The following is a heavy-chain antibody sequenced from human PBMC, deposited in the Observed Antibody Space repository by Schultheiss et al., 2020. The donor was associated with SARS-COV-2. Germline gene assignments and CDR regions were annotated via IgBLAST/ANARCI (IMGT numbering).Heavy chain of an antibody. CDR3: ARDDHSSGWYDYYYGMDV. V-gene: IGHV4-59*01. Sequence: SETLSLTCTVSGGSISSYYWSWIRQPPGKGLEWIGYIYYSGSTNYNPSLKSRVTISVDTSKNQFSLKLSSVTAADTAVYYCARDDHSSGWYDYYYGMDVWGQGTTVTVSS. J-gene: IGHJ6*02. CDR1: GGSISSYY. D-gene: IGHD6-19*01. CDR2: IYYSGST.